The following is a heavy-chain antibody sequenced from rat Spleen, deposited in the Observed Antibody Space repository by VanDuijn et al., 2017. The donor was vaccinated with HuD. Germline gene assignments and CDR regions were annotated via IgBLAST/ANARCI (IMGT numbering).Heavy chain of an antibody. CDR3: ARHLHPLYFDY. J-gene: IGHJ2*01. CDR2: ISYDGSNT. D-gene: IGHD3-8*01. Sequence: EVQLVESDGGLVQPGRSLKLSCSASGFTFSDYYMAWVRQAPTKGLEWVATISYDGSNTYHRDSVKGRFTISRDNARITLYLQMDSLRSEDTATYYCARHLHPLYFDYWGQGVMVTVSS. V-gene: IGHV5-29*01. CDR1: GFTFSDYY.